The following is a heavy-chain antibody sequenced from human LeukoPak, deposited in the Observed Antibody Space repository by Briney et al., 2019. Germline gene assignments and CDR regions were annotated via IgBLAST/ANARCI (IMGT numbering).Heavy chain of an antibody. Sequence: GGSLRLSCAASGFIVSTTFLTWVRQAPGKGLEWVSVIVTDGSAFYADSVKGRFTISRDSSTNTLYLQMNSLRAEDTAVYYCARGRPQSSVYDYWAREPWSPSPQ. CDR3: ARGRPQSSVYDY. V-gene: IGHV3-53*01. CDR2: IVTDGSA. D-gene: IGHD5-24*01. CDR1: GFIVSTTF. J-gene: IGHJ4*02.